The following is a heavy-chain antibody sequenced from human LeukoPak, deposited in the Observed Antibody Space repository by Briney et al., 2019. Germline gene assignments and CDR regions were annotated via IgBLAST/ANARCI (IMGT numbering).Heavy chain of an antibody. D-gene: IGHD3-10*01. CDR2: INHSGST. V-gene: IGHV4-34*01. CDR1: GGSFSGYY. Sequence: PSKTLSLTRAVYGGSFSGYYWSWIRQPPGKGLEWIGEINHSGSTNYNPSLKSRVTISVDTSKNQFSLKLSSVTAADTAVYYCARGHYYGSGSSTTNPYYYYGMDVWGQGTTVTVSS. J-gene: IGHJ6*02. CDR3: ARGHYYGSGSSTTNPYYYYGMDV.